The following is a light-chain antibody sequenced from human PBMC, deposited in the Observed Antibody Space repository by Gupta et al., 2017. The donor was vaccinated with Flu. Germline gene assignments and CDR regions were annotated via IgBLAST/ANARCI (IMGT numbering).Light chain of an antibody. CDR3: MQALQTPDT. CDR1: GYNY. V-gene: IGKV2-28*01. J-gene: IGKJ2*01. CDR2: SGS. Sequence: GYNYLDWYLQKPGQSPQLLIYSGSYRASGVSDRLTGSGSGTDFTLEISRVEADDVGVYYCMQALQTPDTFGQGTKMESK.